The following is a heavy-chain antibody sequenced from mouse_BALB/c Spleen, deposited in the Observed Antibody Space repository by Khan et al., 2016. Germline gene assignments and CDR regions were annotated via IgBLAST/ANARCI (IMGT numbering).Heavy chain of an antibody. CDR3: TRSPTASRYFDV. V-gene: IGHV3-2*02. CDR2: IRYSGST. D-gene: IGHD1-2*01. Sequence: EVQLQESGPGLVKPSQSLSLTCTVTGYSITSDYAWNWIRQFPGNKLEWMGYIRYSGSTTYNPSLKSRISITRDTSKNQFFLQLYSVTTDDTATDYCTRSPTASRYFDVWGAGTTVTVSS. CDR1: GYSITSDYA. J-gene: IGHJ1*01.